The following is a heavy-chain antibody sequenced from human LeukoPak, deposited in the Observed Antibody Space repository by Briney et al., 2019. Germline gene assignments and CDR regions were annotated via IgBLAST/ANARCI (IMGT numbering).Heavy chain of an antibody. J-gene: IGHJ6*02. V-gene: IGHV4-34*01. Sequence: SETLSLTRAVYGGSFSGYYWSWIRQPPGKGLEWIGEINHSGSTNYNPSLKSRVTISVDTSKNQFSLKLSSVTAADTAVYYCARGLQYYYGSGSYYPRLESYYGMDVWGQGTTVTVSS. CDR3: ARGLQYYYGSGSYYPRLESYYGMDV. CDR2: INHSGST. D-gene: IGHD3-10*01. CDR1: GGSFSGYY.